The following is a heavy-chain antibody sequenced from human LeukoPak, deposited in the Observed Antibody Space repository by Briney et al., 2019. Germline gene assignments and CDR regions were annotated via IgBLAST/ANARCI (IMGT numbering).Heavy chain of an antibody. CDR2: IIPILGIA. V-gene: IGHV1-69*04. CDR3: ARDGAQVATTYFDY. D-gene: IGHD5-12*01. CDR1: GGTFGSYA. J-gene: IGHJ4*02. Sequence: SVKVSCKASGGTFGSYAISWVRQAPGQGLEWMGRIIPILGIANYAQKFQGRVTITADKSTSTAYMELSSLRSEDTAVYYCARDGAQVATTYFDYWGQGTLVTVSS.